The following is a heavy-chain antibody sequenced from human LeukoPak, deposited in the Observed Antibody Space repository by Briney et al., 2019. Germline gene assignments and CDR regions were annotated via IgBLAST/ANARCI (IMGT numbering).Heavy chain of an antibody. J-gene: IGHJ5*02. CDR3: ARDMVRGVNNWFDP. CDR2: MNPNSGNT. V-gene: IGHV1-8*01. CDR1: GYTFTRYD. D-gene: IGHD3-10*01. Sequence: ASVTVSCKASGYTFTRYDINWVRQATGQGLEWMGWMNPNSGNTGYAQKFQGRVTMTRNTAISTAYMELSSLRSEDTAVYYCARDMVRGVNNWFDPWGQGTLVTVSS.